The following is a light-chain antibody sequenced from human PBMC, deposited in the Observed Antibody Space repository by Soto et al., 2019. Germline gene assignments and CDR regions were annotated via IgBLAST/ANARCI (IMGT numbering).Light chain of an antibody. J-gene: IGKJ1*01. V-gene: IGKV3-20*01. CDR2: DAS. CDR1: QSVSSY. Sequence: ESVLTQSPGTLSLSAGERATLSCRASQSVSSYLAWYQQKPGQAPRLLIYDASNRATGIPARFSGSGSGTDFTLTISRLEPEDFAVYYCQQYDSSPRTFGQGTKVDIK. CDR3: QQYDSSPRT.